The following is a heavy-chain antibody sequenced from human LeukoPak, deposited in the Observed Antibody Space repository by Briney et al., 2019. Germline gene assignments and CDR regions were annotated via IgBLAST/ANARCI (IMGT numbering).Heavy chain of an antibody. Sequence: ASVKVSCKASGYTFTGYYMHWVRQAPGQGLEWMGWINPNSGGTNYAQKFQGRVTMTRDTSISTAYMELSRLRSDDTAVYYCGRSYYDVLTDVWSWFDPWGQGTLVTVSS. CDR1: GYTFTGYY. D-gene: IGHD3-9*01. J-gene: IGHJ5*02. CDR3: GRSYYDVLTDVWSWFDP. CDR2: INPNSGGT. V-gene: IGHV1-2*02.